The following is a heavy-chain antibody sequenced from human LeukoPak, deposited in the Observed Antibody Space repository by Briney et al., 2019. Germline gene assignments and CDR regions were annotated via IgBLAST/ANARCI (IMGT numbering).Heavy chain of an antibody. J-gene: IGHJ5*02. CDR1: GFTFDDYG. CDR3: ARRGGWYSRANWFDP. D-gene: IGHD6-19*01. Sequence: PGGSLRLSCAASGFTFDDYGMSWVRQAPGKGLGWVPGINWNGGSTGYADSVKGRFTISIDNAKNSLYLQMNSLRAEDTALYYCARRGGWYSRANWFDPWGQGTLVTVSS. CDR2: INWNGGST. V-gene: IGHV3-20*04.